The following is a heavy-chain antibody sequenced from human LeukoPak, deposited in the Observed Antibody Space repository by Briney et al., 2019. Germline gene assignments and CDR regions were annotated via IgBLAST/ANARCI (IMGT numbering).Heavy chain of an antibody. CDR1: GFTFSSYA. Sequence: GGSLRLSCAASGFTFSSYAMSWVRQAPGKGLEWVAVMSYDGSNKYYADSVKGRFTISRDNSKNTLYLQMNSLRAEDTAVYYCARVKYVGTYYFDYWGQGTLVTVSS. V-gene: IGHV3-30-3*01. CDR3: ARVKYVGTYYFDY. CDR2: MSYDGSNK. D-gene: IGHD1-26*01. J-gene: IGHJ4*02.